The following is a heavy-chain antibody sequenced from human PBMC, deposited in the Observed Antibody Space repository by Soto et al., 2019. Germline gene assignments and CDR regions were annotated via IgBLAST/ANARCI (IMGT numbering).Heavy chain of an antibody. CDR1: GFTFTNSA. CDR2: IVVGSGSG. D-gene: IGHD3-22*01. CDR3: ARVSSGYYYVAN. Sequence: SVKVSCKASGFTFTNSAVQWVREARGQRLEWIGWIVVGSGSGNNGQKFQERVTITRNTSISTAYMELSSLRSEDTAVYYCARVSSGYYYVANWGQGTLVTVSS. J-gene: IGHJ4*02. V-gene: IGHV1-58*01.